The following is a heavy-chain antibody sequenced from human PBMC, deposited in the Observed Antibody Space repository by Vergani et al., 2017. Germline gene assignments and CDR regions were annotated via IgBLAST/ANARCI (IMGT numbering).Heavy chain of an antibody. V-gene: IGHV1-69*01. CDR2: IIPIFGTA. CDR3: ARETVVVPAARGYYFDY. J-gene: IGHJ4*02. CDR1: GGTFRSYA. Sequence: QVQLVQSGAEVKKPGSSVKVSCKASGGTFRSYAISWVRQAPGQGLEWMGGIIPIFGTANYAQKFQGRVTITADESTSTAYMELSSLRSEDTAVYYCARETVVVPAARGYYFDYWGQGTLVTVSS. D-gene: IGHD2-2*01.